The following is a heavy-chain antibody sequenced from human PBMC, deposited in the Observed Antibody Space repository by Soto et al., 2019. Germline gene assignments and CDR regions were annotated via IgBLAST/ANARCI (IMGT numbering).Heavy chain of an antibody. Sequence: QVQLVESGGGVVQPGRSLRLSCAASGFTFSSYGMHWVRQAPGKGLEWVAVIWDDGSNKYYADSVKGRFTISRDNSKNTLYLQMNSLRAEDTAVYYCARDQIAAARKYFQHWGQGTLVTVSS. CDR2: IWDDGSNK. CDR3: ARDQIAAARKYFQH. CDR1: GFTFSSYG. D-gene: IGHD6-13*01. V-gene: IGHV3-33*01. J-gene: IGHJ1*01.